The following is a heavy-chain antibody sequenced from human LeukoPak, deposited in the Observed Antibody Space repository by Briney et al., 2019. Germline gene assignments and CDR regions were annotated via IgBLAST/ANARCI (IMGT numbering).Heavy chain of an antibody. D-gene: IGHD5-18*01. CDR3: ARDGGYSYGPGYFQH. CDR2: ISSSSSYI. Sequence: KPGGSLRLSCAASGFTFSSYSMNWVRQAPGKGLEWVSSISSSSSYIYYADSVKGRFTISRDNAKNSLYLQMNSLRAEDTAVYYCARDGGYSYGPGYFQHWGQGTLVTVSS. V-gene: IGHV3-21*01. CDR1: GFTFSSYS. J-gene: IGHJ1*01.